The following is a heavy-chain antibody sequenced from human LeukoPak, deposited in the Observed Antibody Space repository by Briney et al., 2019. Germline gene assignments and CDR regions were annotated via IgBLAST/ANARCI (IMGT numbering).Heavy chain of an antibody. CDR2: INHSGST. Sequence: SETLSLTCAVYGGSFSCYYWSWIRQPPGKGLEWIGEINHSGSTNYNPSLKSRVTISVDTSKNQFSLKLSSVTAADTAVYYCARGPYCSGGSCYLIYYFDYWGQGTLVTVSS. CDR1: GGSFSCYY. J-gene: IGHJ4*02. CDR3: ARGPYCSGGSCYLIYYFDY. D-gene: IGHD2-15*01. V-gene: IGHV4-34*01.